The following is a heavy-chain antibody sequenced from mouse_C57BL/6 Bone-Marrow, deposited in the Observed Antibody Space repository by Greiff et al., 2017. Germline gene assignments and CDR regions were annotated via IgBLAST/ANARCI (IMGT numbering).Heavy chain of an antibody. CDR1: GYTFTSYW. Sequence: QVHVKQPGAELVRPGSSVKLSCKASGYTFTSYWMHWVKQRPIQGLEWIGNIDPSDSETHYNQKFKDKATLTVDKSSSTAYMQLSSLTSEDSAVYYCARSELGYYAMDYWGQGTSVTVSS. J-gene: IGHJ4*01. V-gene: IGHV1-52*01. CDR3: ARSELGYYAMDY. D-gene: IGHD4-1*01. CDR2: IDPSDSET.